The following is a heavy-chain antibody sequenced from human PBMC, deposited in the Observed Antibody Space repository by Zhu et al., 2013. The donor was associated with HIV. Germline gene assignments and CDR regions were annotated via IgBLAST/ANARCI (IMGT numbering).Heavy chain of an antibody. D-gene: IGHD3-3*01. V-gene: IGHV1-46*01. J-gene: IGHJ4*02. CDR2: INPSGGST. Sequence: QVQLVQSGAEVKKPGASVKVSCKASGYTFTSYYMHWVRQAPGQGLEWMGIINPSGGSTSYAQKFQGRVTMTRDTSTSTVYMELSSLRSEDTAVYYCARDVEAGRGDGVVIIDYWGQGTLVTVSS. CDR3: ARDVEAGRGDGVVIIDY. CDR1: GYTFTSYY.